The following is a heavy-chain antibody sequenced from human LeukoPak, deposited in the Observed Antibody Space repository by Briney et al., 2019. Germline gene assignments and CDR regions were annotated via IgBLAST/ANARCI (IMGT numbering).Heavy chain of an antibody. CDR3: ARDLRARAFWSGENWFDP. V-gene: IGHV1-18*04. CDR1: GYTFTGYY. CDR2: ISAYNGNT. J-gene: IGHJ5*02. D-gene: IGHD3-3*01. Sequence: GASVKVSCKASGYTFTGYYMHWVRQAPGQGLEWMGRISAYNGNTNYAQKLQGKVTMTTDTSTSTAYMELRSLRSDDTAVYYCARDLRARAFWSGENWFDPWGQGTLVTVCS.